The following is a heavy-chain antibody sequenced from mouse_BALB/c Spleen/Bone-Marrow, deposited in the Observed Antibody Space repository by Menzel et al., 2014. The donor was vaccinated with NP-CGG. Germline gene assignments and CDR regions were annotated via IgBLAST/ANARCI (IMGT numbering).Heavy chain of an antibody. D-gene: IGHD2-1*01. CDR3: ARGNYYVFAY. CDR1: GYTFTSYV. V-gene: IGHV1-14*01. CDR2: INPYNDGT. Sequence: VQLQQPGPELVRPGASVKMSCKASGYTFTSYVMHWVKQKPGQGLEWIGYINPYNDGTKYNEKFKGKATLTSDKSSSTAYKELRSVTSEGSAVYYCARGNYYVFAYWGQGTLVTVSA. J-gene: IGHJ3*01.